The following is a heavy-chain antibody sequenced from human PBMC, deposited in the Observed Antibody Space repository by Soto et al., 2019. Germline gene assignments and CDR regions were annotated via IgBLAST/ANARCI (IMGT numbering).Heavy chain of an antibody. CDR3: TRDRHKGYDFWSGYFDY. V-gene: IGHV4-59*12. D-gene: IGHD3-3*01. J-gene: IGHJ4*02. CDR1: GGSISSYY. Sequence: SETLSLTCTVSGGSISSYYWSWIRQPPGKGLEWIGYIYYSGSTNYNPSLKSRVTISVDTSKNQFSLKLSSVTAADTAVYYCTRDRHKGYDFWSGYFDYWGQGTLVTVSS. CDR2: IYYSGST.